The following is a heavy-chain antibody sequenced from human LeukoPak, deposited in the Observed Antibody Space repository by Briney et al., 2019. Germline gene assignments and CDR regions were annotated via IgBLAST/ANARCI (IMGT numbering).Heavy chain of an antibody. J-gene: IGHJ3*02. CDR1: GDSVSSTNGG. CDR2: TYYRSKWYN. V-gene: IGHV6-1*01. CDR3: ARGRGDAFDI. Sequence: SQTLSLTCAISGDSVSSTNGGWNWLRQSPSRGLEWLGRTYYRSKWYNDYAVSVKSRITINPDTSKNQFSLQLNSVTPEDTAVYYCARGRGDAFDIWGQGTMVTVSS.